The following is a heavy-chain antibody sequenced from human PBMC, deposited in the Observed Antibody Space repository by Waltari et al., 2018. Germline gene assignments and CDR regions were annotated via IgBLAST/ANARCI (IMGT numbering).Heavy chain of an antibody. CDR2: IYYRGST. Sequence: QVQLQESGPGLVKPSETLSLTCTVSGGSISSYYWSWIRQPPGKGLEWIGYIYYRGSTNHHPPLKSQVTISVDTSKNQFSLKLSSVTAADTAVYYCARGQQQLVPSARGYYYYMDVWGKGTTVTISS. CDR3: ARGQQQLVPSARGYYYYMDV. D-gene: IGHD6-13*01. V-gene: IGHV4-59*01. J-gene: IGHJ6*03. CDR1: GGSISSYY.